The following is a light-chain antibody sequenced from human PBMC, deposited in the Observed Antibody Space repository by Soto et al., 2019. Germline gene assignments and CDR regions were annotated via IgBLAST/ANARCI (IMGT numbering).Light chain of an antibody. Sequence: QSALTQPASVSGSPGQSIAISCTGTSSDVGAYDFVSWYQQHPDKAPKLMMYEVSHRPSGVSYRFSGSKSVNTATLTISGLQAEDEADYYCSSYTTSSTRVFGTGTKVTVL. CDR2: EVS. V-gene: IGLV2-14*03. CDR3: SSYTTSSTRV. J-gene: IGLJ1*01. CDR1: SSDVGAYDF.